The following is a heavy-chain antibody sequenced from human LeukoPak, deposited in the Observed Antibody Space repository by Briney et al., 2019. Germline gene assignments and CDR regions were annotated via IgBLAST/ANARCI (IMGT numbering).Heavy chain of an antibody. CDR3: ARGILYPAFYFDY. V-gene: IGHV3-53*01. J-gene: IGHJ4*02. D-gene: IGHD3-3*02. CDR2: IYSGGGT. CDR1: GFTVSSNY. Sequence: GGSLRLSCAASGFTVSSNYMSWVRQAPGKGLEWVSLIYSGGGTNYADSVKGRFTVSRDNSKSTLFLQMNSLRAEDTAVYYCARGILYPAFYFDYWGQGTLVTVSS.